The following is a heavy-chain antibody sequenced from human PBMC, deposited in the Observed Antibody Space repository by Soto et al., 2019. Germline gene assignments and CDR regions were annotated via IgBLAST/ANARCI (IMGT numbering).Heavy chain of an antibody. D-gene: IGHD3-3*02. Sequence: VGSLRLSCAASGFTFSSYAMHWVRQAPGKGLEWVAVISYDGSNKYYADSVKGRFTISRDNSKNTLYLQMNSLRAEDTAVYYCAREVLGVNTARAPFDYGGQGTWSPSPQ. CDR1: GFTFSSYA. CDR3: AREVLGVNTARAPFDY. CDR2: ISYDGSNK. J-gene: IGHJ4*02. V-gene: IGHV3-30-3*01.